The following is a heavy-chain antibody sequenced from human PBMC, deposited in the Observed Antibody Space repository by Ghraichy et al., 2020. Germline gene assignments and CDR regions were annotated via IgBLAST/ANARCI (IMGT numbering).Heavy chain of an antibody. D-gene: IGHD2-2*01. V-gene: IGHV4-61*02. CDR1: GGSISSGSYY. CDR3: ARDDPNRYCSSTSCYGGGAFDI. Sequence: SQTLSLTCTVSGGSISSGSYYWSWIRQPAGKGLEWIGRIYTSGSTNYNPSLKSRVTISVDTSKNQFSLKLSSVTAADTAVYYCARDDPNRYCSSTSCYGGGAFDIWGQGTMVTVSS. CDR2: IYTSGST. J-gene: IGHJ3*02.